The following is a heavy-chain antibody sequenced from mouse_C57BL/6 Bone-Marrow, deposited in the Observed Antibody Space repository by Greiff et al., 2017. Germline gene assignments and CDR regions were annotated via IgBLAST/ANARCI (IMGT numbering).Heavy chain of an antibody. Sequence: VKLVESGPGLVQPSQSLSITCTVSGFSLTSYGVHWVRQSPGKGLEWLGVIWRGGSTDYNAAFMSRLSITKDNSKSQVFFKMNSLQADDTAIYYCAKNVYYDYDGYYFDYWGQGTTLTVSS. CDR3: AKNVYYDYDGYYFDY. D-gene: IGHD2-4*01. CDR1: GFSLTSYG. CDR2: IWRGGST. J-gene: IGHJ2*01. V-gene: IGHV2-5*01.